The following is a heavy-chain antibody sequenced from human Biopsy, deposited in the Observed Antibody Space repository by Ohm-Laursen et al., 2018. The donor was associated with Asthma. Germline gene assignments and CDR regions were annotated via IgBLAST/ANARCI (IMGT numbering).Heavy chain of an antibody. CDR2: INSVFGTT. V-gene: IGHV1-69*13. CDR3: ARKAGSCISRTCYSLDF. Sequence: SVKVSCKSLGGTFNTYVIGWVRQAPGQGLEWMGGINSVFGTTDYPQKFQDRVTITADDSTSTVYMELSSLRSEDTAAYYCARKAGSCISRTCYSLDFWGQGTLVTVSS. J-gene: IGHJ4*02. CDR1: GGTFNTYV. D-gene: IGHD2-2*01.